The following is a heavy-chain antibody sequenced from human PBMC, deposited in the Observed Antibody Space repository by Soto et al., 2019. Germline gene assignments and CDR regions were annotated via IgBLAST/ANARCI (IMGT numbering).Heavy chain of an antibody. Sequence: GGSLRLSCAASGFTFSSYAMSWVRQAPGKGLEWVSAISGSGGSTYYADSVKGRFTISRDNSKNTLYLQMNSLRAEDTAVYYCAKDSDHHLLVWGSYRYTPAWFDPWGQGTLVTVSS. D-gene: IGHD3-16*02. V-gene: IGHV3-23*01. CDR1: GFTFSSYA. CDR2: ISGSGGST. J-gene: IGHJ5*02. CDR3: AKDSDHHLLVWGSYRYTPAWFDP.